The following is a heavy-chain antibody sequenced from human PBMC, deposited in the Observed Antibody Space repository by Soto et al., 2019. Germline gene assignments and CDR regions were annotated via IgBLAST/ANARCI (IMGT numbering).Heavy chain of an antibody. CDR2: ISAYNGNT. Sequence: ASVKVSCKASGYTFTRYGISWVRQAPGQGLEWMGWISAYNGNTNYAQKLQGRVTVTTDTSTSTAYMELRSLRSDDTAVYYCARDGRGYCSGGSCHYYYYGMDVWGQGTTVTVSS. CDR3: ARDGRGYCSGGSCHYYYYGMDV. V-gene: IGHV1-18*01. J-gene: IGHJ6*02. CDR1: GYTFTRYG. D-gene: IGHD2-15*01.